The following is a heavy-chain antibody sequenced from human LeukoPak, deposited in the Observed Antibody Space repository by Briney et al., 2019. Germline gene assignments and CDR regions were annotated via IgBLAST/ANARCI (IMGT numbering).Heavy chain of an antibody. J-gene: IGHJ4*02. CDR1: GITFSSHG. D-gene: IGHD3-22*01. Sequence: PRGSLRLSCALSGITFSSHGMHWVRQAPGKGLEWVAVIWYAGSNIYYADSVKGQFTISRDNSKNTLYLQMNSLRAEDTALYYCARARNDYDSNGFSFLDYWGQGTLVTVSS. V-gene: IGHV3-33*01. CDR2: IWYAGSNI. CDR3: ARARNDYDSNGFSFLDY.